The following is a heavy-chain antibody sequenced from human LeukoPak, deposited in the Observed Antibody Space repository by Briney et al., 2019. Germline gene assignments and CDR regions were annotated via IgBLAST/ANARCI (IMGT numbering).Heavy chain of an antibody. V-gene: IGHV3-23*01. CDR1: GFTFSSYA. CDR3: ARESYCGGDCLDAFDI. CDR2: ISGSGGST. J-gene: IGHJ3*02. Sequence: GGSLRLSCAASGFTFSSYAMSWVRQAPRKGLEWVSAISGSGGSTYYADSVKGRFTISRDNSKNTLYLQMNSLRAEDTAVYYCARESYCGGDCLDAFDIWGQGTMVTVSS. D-gene: IGHD2-21*02.